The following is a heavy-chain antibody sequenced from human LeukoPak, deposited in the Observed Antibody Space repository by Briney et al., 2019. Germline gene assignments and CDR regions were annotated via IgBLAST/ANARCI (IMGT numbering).Heavy chain of an antibody. V-gene: IGHV5-51*01. CDR3: ARHDRTTMTSLYSS. D-gene: IGHD4-17*01. J-gene: IGHJ5*02. CDR2: IYPGDSDA. CDR1: TDTFTTYW. Sequence: GESLKISCQGSTDTFTTYWIGWVRQMSGRGLEWMGIIYPGDSDAKYSPSFQGQVTFSVDKSAGTAFLQWHSLKASDTAIYYCARHDRTTMTSLYSSWGQGTLVTVSA.